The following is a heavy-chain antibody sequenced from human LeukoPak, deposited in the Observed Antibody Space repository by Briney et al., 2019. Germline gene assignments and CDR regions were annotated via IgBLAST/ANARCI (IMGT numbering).Heavy chain of an antibody. V-gene: IGHV3-11*04. CDR2: ISSSGSTI. J-gene: IGHJ4*02. D-gene: IGHD4-17*01. Sequence: MTGGSLRLSCAASGFTFSDYYMSWIRQAPGKGLEWVSYISSSGSTIYYADSVKGRFTISRDNAKNSLYLQMNSLRAEDTAVYYCASTGDYEDDDYWGQGTLVTVSS. CDR1: GFTFSDYY. CDR3: ASTGDYEDDDY.